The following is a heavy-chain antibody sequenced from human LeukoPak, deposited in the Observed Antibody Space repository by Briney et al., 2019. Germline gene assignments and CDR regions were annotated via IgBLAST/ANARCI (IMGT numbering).Heavy chain of an antibody. CDR1: GGSISSYY. V-gene: IGHV4-4*07. J-gene: IGHJ6*03. CDR3: ASGYLAAAGHYYYYMDV. Sequence: SETLSLTCTVSGGSISSYYWSWIRQPAGKGLEWIGRIYTSGSTNYNPSLKSRVSMSVDTSKNQFSLKLSSVTAADTAVYYCASGYLAAAGHYYYYMDVWGKGTTVTVSS. CDR2: IYTSGST. D-gene: IGHD6-13*01.